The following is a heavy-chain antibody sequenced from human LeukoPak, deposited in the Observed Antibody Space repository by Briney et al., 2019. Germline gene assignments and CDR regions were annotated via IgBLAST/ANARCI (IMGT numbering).Heavy chain of an antibody. CDR2: ISTYNGNT. V-gene: IGHV1-18*01. J-gene: IGHJ2*01. CDR3: ARVALGSWYFDL. Sequence: ASVKVTCKASGYTFTTYAISWVRQAPGQGLEWMGWISTYNGNTNYAQKFQGRVTLTTDTSTRTAYMDLRSLRSDDTAVYHCARVALGSWYFDLWGRGTLVTVSS. CDR1: GYTFTTYA. D-gene: IGHD2-15*01.